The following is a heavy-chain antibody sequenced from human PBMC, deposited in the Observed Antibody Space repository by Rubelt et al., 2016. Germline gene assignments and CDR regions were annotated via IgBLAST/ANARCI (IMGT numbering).Heavy chain of an antibody. CDR3: ARNWGRLFYFDY. V-gene: IGHV3-21*01. Sequence: EVQLVESGGGLVKPGRSLRLSCTASGFTFGDYAMSWFRQAPGTGLEWVSSISSSSSYIYYADSVKGRFTIARDNAKNSLYLQMNSLRAEDTAVYYCARNWGRLFYFDYWGQGTLVTVSS. CDR1: GFTFGDYA. D-gene: IGHD7-27*01. CDR2: ISSSSSYI. J-gene: IGHJ4*02.